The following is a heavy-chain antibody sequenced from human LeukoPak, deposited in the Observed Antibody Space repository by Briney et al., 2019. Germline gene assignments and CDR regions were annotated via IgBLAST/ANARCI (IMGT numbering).Heavy chain of an antibody. Sequence: PSETLSLTCAVYGGSFRGYYWTWIRRTPGKGLEWIGEINHSGNTNYNPSLKSRVIMSVDPSKDQVSLKLISVTAADTSVYFCARDAQMRSNCRGRRCYYMDVWGTGNTVSVS. CDR3: ARDAQMRSNCRGRRCYYMDV. J-gene: IGHJ6*03. CDR2: INHSGNT. V-gene: IGHV4-34*01. D-gene: IGHD1-1*01. CDR1: GGSFRGYY.